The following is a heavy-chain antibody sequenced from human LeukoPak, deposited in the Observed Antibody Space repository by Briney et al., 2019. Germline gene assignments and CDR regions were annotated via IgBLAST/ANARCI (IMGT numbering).Heavy chain of an antibody. CDR2: ISGRGNYI. V-gene: IGHV3-21*01. CDR3: AKDQGFDYYDSSGYYLDY. Sequence: PGGSLRLSCAASGFTFSSHNMNWVRQAPGKGREWVSSISGRGNYIFYADSVKGRFTISRDSAKNSLSLQMNSLRAEDTAVYYCAKDQGFDYYDSSGYYLDYWGQGTLVTVSS. CDR1: GFTFSSHN. J-gene: IGHJ4*02. D-gene: IGHD3-22*01.